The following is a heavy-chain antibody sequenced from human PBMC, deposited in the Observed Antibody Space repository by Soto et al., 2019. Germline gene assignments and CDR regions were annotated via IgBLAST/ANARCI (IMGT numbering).Heavy chain of an antibody. D-gene: IGHD3-10*01. CDR3: ARGRNGSGWGAFDI. V-gene: IGHV3-33*01. J-gene: IGHJ3*02. Sequence: PGGSLSLSCAASGFTFSSYGMHWVRQAPGKGLGWVAVIWYDGSNKYYADSVKGRFTISRDNSKNTLNLQMNSLRAEDTAVYYCARGRNGSGWGAFDIWGQGTMVTVSS. CDR2: IWYDGSNK. CDR1: GFTFSSYG.